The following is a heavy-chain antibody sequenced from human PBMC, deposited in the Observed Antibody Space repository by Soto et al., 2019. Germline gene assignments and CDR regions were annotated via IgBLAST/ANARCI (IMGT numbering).Heavy chain of an antibody. CDR2: IYYSGST. CDR3: ARGRGIVATIYPLEALDYYYYYMDV. CDR1: GGSISSYY. J-gene: IGHJ6*03. Sequence: QVQLQESGPGLVKPSETLSLTCTVSGGSISSYYWSWIRQPPGKGLEWIGYIYYSGSTNYNPSLKSRVTISVDTSKNQFSLKLSSVTAADTAVYYCARGRGIVATIYPLEALDYYYYYMDVWGKGTTVTVSS. D-gene: IGHD5-12*01. V-gene: IGHV4-59*01.